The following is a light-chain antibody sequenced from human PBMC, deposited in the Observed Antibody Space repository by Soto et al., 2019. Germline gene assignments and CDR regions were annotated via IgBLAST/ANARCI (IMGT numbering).Light chain of an antibody. CDR1: STDIGLHNY. CDR3: FAFGCTNIPL. J-gene: IGLJ2*01. V-gene: IGLV2-8*01. Sequence: QSALTQPPSASGSPGQSVTISCTGTSTDIGLHNYVSWYQHHPGKAPKFIIFDVNKRPSGVPDRFSGSMSGNTASLTVSGLQSDDEAYYYCFAFGCTNIPLFGGGTKLTVL. CDR2: DVN.